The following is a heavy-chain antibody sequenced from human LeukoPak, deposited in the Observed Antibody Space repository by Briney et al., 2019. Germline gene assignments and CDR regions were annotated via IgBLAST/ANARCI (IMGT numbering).Heavy chain of an antibody. CDR2: IVVGSGNT. CDR3: AAEGGSYSSPSFDY. D-gene: IGHD1-26*01. J-gene: IGHJ4*02. CDR1: GFTFTSSA. Sequence: SVKVSCKASGFTFTSSAVQWVRQARGQRLEWIGWIVVGSGNTNYAQKFQERVTITRDMSTSTAYMELSSLRSEDTAVYYCAAEGGSYSSPSFDYWGQGTLVTFSS. V-gene: IGHV1-58*01.